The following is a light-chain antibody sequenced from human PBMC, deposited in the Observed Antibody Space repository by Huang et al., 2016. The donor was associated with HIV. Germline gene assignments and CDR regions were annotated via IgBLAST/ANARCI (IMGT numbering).Light chain of an antibody. CDR2: GAS. CDR1: QSVSSSY. J-gene: IGKJ2*01. V-gene: IGKV3-20*01. CDR3: QQYGSSPYT. Sequence: EIVLTQSPGTLSLSPGERVTLSCRASQSVSSSYLAWYQQKPGQAPRLLIYGASNRATGIPDRFSGSGSGTDFALTINRLEPEDSAVYYCQQYGSSPYTFGQGTKLEIK.